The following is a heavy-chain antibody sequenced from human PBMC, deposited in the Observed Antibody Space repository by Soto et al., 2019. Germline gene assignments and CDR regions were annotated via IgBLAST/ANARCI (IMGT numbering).Heavy chain of an antibody. J-gene: IGHJ4*02. CDR3: ARERSDAGGFDY. CDR2: ISYDGSNK. Sequence: GSLRLSCAASGFTFSSYGIRFCGHSPFKWREWVAVISYDGSNKYYADSVKGRFTISRDNSKNTLYLQMNSLRAEDTAVYYCARERSDAGGFDYWGQGTLVTVSS. CDR1: GFTFSSYG. V-gene: IGHV3-30*03. D-gene: IGHD2-2*01.